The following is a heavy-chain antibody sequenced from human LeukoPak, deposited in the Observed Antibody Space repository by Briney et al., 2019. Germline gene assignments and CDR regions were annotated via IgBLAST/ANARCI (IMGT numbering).Heavy chain of an antibody. D-gene: IGHD3-10*01. CDR3: ARDLLLWFGELIPPFDY. V-gene: IGHV1-3*01. CDR1: GYTFTSYA. J-gene: IGHJ4*02. CDR2: INAGNGNT. Sequence: ASVKVSCKASGYTFTSYAMHWVRQAPGQRLEWMGWINAGNGNTKYSQKFQGRVTITRDTSASTAYMELSSLRSEDTAVYYCARDLLLWFGELIPPFDYWGQGTLVTVSS.